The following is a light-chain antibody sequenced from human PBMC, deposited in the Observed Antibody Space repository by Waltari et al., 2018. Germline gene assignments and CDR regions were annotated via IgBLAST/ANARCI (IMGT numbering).Light chain of an antibody. CDR3: QSYDGTLGGLYV. CDR1: SSNIGAGHG. CDR2: ENN. Sequence: QSVLTQSPSVSGAPGQRVTISCSGSSSNIGAGHGVHWYQQFPGRAPKPLIFENNSRPSGVPDRFSGADSGTSAALVITGRQAEDEADYYCQSYDGTLGGLYVFGSGTAVTVL. J-gene: IGLJ1*01. V-gene: IGLV1-40*01.